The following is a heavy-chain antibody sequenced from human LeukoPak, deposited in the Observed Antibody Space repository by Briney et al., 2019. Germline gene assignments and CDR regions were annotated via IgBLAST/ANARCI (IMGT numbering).Heavy chain of an antibody. Sequence: PGGSLRLSCRASGFTFSSSAMHWVRQGPGKGLEWVAYIAHHGNNEYYADSVKGRFTISRDNSKGSLYLQMNSLRADDTAVYYCAKDGSWSCTDWGQGTLVRVSS. CDR1: GFTFSSSA. J-gene: IGHJ4*02. CDR2: IAHHGNNE. D-gene: IGHD2-8*02. V-gene: IGHV3-30*02. CDR3: AKDGSWSCTD.